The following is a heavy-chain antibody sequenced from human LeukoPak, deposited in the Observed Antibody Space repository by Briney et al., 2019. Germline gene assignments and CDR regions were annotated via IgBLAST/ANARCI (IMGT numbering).Heavy chain of an antibody. CDR1: GFTFDDCG. V-gene: IGHV3-20*04. J-gene: IGHJ4*02. CDR3: AREETRITMLRGVTYFEY. Sequence: GGSLRLSCAASGFTFDDCGMSWVRQAPGKGLEWVSFISWNGGSTGYADSVKGRFTISRDNAKNSLYLQMSSLRAEDTALYYCAREETRITMLRGVTYFEYWGQGTLVTVSS. CDR2: ISWNGGST. D-gene: IGHD3-10*01.